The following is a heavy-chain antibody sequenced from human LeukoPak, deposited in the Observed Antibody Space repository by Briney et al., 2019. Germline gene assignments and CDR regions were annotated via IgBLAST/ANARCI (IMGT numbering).Heavy chain of an antibody. Sequence: SQTLSLTCAISGDSVSRDTATWNWIRQSPSRALEWLGRTYYRSKWYNDYAESVKSRVTINPDTSKNQFSLQLNSVTPEDTAVYYCTGVLGAVAFDWFDPRGQGTLVTVSS. CDR1: GDSVSRDTAT. CDR2: TYYRSKWYN. V-gene: IGHV6-1*01. J-gene: IGHJ5*02. CDR3: TGVLGAVAFDWFDP. D-gene: IGHD6-19*01.